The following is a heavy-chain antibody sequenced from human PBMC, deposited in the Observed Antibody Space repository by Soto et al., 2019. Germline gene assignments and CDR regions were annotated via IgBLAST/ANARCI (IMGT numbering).Heavy chain of an antibody. CDR1: GFTLSDHY. CDR3: AKKVNSGSGSQYFDY. Sequence: GGSLRLSCAGSGFTLSDHYIDWVRQAPGKGLEWVGRSRDKAQGYSTAYAASVKGRFTTSRDESKNSVYLQMNSLRAEDTAIYYCAKKVNSGSGSQYFDYFGQGTLVTVSS. CDR2: SRDKAQGYST. J-gene: IGHJ4*02. D-gene: IGHD3-10*01. V-gene: IGHV3-72*01.